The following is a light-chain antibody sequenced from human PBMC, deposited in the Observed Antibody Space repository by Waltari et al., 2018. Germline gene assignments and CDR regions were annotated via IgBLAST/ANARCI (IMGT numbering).Light chain of an antibody. CDR3: QHYVTSPPWT. CDR2: GSS. Sequence: EIILTQSPGTLALSPGESATLSCRASQSVSGNLVWYQHKPGQAPRLLISGSSQRATGIPDRFSGSGSGTYFTLTISRLEPEDFAVYYCQHYVTSPPWTFGQGTKVEFK. CDR1: QSVSGN. J-gene: IGKJ1*01. V-gene: IGKV3-20*01.